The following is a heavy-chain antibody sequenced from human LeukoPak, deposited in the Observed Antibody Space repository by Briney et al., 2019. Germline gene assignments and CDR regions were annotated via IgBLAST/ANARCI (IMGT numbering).Heavy chain of an antibody. J-gene: IGHJ4*02. Sequence: SSETLPLTCTVSGGSISSWYWSWIRQPPGKGLEWIGYIYYSGSTNYNPSLKSRVTISLDTSKKQFSLKLRSVTAADTAVYYCGRDSRAAAPDYWGQGTLVTVSS. V-gene: IGHV4-59*01. CDR2: IYYSGST. CDR1: GGSISSWY. CDR3: GRDSRAAAPDY. D-gene: IGHD6-25*01.